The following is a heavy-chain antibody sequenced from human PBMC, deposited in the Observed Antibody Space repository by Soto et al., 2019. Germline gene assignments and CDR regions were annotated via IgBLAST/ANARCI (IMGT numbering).Heavy chain of an antibody. CDR2: IIPIFGTA. CDR1: RGTFSSYA. Sequence: SVKVSCKASRGTFSSYAISWVRQAPGQGLEWMGGIIPIFGTANYAQKFQGRVTITADESTSTAYMELSSLRSEDTAVYYCASGGGKTYYYDSSGYVDAFDIWGQGTMVT. D-gene: IGHD3-22*01. CDR3: ASGGGKTYYYDSSGYVDAFDI. V-gene: IGHV1-69*13. J-gene: IGHJ3*02.